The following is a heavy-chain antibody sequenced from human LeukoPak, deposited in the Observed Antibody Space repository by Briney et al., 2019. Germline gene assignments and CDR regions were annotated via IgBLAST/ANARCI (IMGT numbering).Heavy chain of an antibody. D-gene: IGHD3-3*01. V-gene: IGHV1-2*02. CDR1: GYTFTSYD. CDR3: ARAEGTIFGVVILRYFDY. J-gene: IGHJ4*02. Sequence: ASVKVSCKASGYTFTSYDINWVRQATGQGLEWMGWINPNSGGTNYAQKFQGRVTMTRDTSISTAYMELSRLRSDDTAVYYCARAEGTIFGVVILRYFDYWGQGTLVTASS. CDR2: INPNSGGT.